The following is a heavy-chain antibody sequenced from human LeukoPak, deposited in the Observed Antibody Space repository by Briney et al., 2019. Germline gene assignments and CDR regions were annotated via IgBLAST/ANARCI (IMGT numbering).Heavy chain of an antibody. V-gene: IGHV3-33*01. CDR1: GFTFSSYG. CDR2: IWYDGSNK. Sequence: GRSLRLSCAASGFTFSSYGMHWVRQAPGKGLEWVAVIWYDGSNKYYADSVKGRFTISRDNSKNTLYLQMNSLRAEDTAVYYCARDYLDWYFNLWGRGTLVTVSS. CDR3: ARDYLDWYFNL. J-gene: IGHJ2*01.